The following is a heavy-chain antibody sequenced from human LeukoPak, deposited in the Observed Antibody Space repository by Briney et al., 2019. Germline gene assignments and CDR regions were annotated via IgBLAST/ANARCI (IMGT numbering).Heavy chain of an antibody. D-gene: IGHD1-1*01. V-gene: IGHV3-23*01. CDR1: GFTFSSYA. CDR3: AKDPPTTGTTFDN. CDR2: IGGGGVDT. J-gene: IGHJ4*02. Sequence: PGGSLRLSCAASGFTFSSYAMSWVRQAPGKGLEWVSSIGGGGVDTYYEDSVKGRFTISRDNSKNTLYLQMNSLRVEDTAVYYCAKDPPTTGTTFDNWGRGTLVTVSS.